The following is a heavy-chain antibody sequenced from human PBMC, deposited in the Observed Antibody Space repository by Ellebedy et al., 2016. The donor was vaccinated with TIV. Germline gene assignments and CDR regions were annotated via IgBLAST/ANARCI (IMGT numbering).Heavy chain of an antibody. CDR3: ARSLCSGGSCVDY. V-gene: IGHV1-18*04. CDR2: ISAYNGNT. D-gene: IGHD2-15*01. CDR1: GYTFTGYY. J-gene: IGHJ4*02. Sequence: ASVKVSXKASGYTFTGYYMHWVRQAPGQGLEWMGWISAYNGNTNYAQKLQGRVTMTTDTSTSTAYMELRSLRSDDTAVYYCARSLCSGGSCVDYWGQGTLVTVSS.